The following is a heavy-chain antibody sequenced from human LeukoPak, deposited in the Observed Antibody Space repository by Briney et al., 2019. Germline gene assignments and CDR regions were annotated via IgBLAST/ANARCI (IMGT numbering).Heavy chain of an antibody. J-gene: IGHJ3*02. CDR1: GGSITSNSYY. CDR2: LYYTGST. D-gene: IGHD4-17*01. Sequence: KPSETLSLTCTVSGGSITSNSYYWAWIRQPPGKGLEWIGSLYYTGSTNYSPSLKSRVTISVDTSKNQFSLKLSSVTAADTAVYYCARSTFQTTVTTFSPWAFDIWGQGTMVTVSS. V-gene: IGHV4-39*07. CDR3: ARSTFQTTVTTFSPWAFDI.